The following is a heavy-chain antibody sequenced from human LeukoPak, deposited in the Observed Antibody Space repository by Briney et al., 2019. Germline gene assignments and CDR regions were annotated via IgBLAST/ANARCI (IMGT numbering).Heavy chain of an antibody. CDR3: TRHSSLDFWSGYYDDY. CDR2: INHSGST. CDR1: GGSFSGYY. J-gene: IGHJ4*02. V-gene: IGHV4-34*01. Sequence: SETLSLTCAVYGGSFSGYYWSWIRQPPGKGLEWIGEINHSGSTNYNPSLKSRVTISVDMSKNQFSLKLSSVTAADTAVYYCTRHSSLDFWSGYYDDYWGQGTLVTVSS. D-gene: IGHD3-3*01.